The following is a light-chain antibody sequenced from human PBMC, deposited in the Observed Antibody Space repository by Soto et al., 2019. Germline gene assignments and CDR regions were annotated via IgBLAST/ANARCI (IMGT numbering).Light chain of an antibody. CDR2: GAS. V-gene: IGKV3-15*01. Sequence: EIVMTHSPPTLCVSPGERDTLSCRASQSVSSNLAWYQQKPGQAPRLLIYGASTRATGIPARFSGSGSGRQFTLTISSLQSEDFAVYYCQQCDSSRCTFGQGTKVDNK. J-gene: IGKJ1*01. CDR3: QQCDSSRCT. CDR1: QSVSSN.